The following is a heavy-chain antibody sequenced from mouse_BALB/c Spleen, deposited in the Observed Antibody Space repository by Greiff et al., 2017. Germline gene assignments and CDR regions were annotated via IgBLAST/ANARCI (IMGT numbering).Heavy chain of an antibody. Sequence: LQQPGSELVRPGASVKLSCKASGYTFTSYWMHWVKQRPGQGLEWIGNIYPGSGSTNYDEKFKSKATLTVDTSSSTAYMQLSSLTSEDSAVYYCARGVITTAENAMDYWGQGTSVTVSS. D-gene: IGHD1-1*01. V-gene: IGHV1S22*01. CDR1: GYTFTSYW. J-gene: IGHJ4*01. CDR2: IYPGSGST. CDR3: ARGVITTAENAMDY.